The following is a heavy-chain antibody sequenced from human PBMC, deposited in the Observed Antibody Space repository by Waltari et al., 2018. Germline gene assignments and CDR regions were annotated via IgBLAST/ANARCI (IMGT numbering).Heavy chain of an antibody. D-gene: IGHD6-13*01. J-gene: IGHJ4*02. Sequence: QVQLVQSGAEVKKPGSSVKVSCKASGGTFSSYAISWVRQAPGQGLEWMGGIIPSFGTANYAQKFQGRVTITADESTSTAYRELSSLRSEDTAVYYCARAGIYSSSWYELDYWGQGTLVTVSS. V-gene: IGHV1-69*01. CDR2: IIPSFGTA. CDR3: ARAGIYSSSWYELDY. CDR1: GGTFSSYA.